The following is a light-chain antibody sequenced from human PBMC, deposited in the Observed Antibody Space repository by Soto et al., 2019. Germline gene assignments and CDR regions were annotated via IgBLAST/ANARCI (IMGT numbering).Light chain of an antibody. J-gene: IGLJ2*01. V-gene: IGLV2-14*01. CDR1: SSDVGGYNY. Sequence: QSALTQPASVSGSPGQPITISCTGTSSDVGGYNYVSWYQQHPGKAPKLMIYDVSNRPSGVSNRFSGSKSGNTASLTISGLQAEDEADYYCSSYTSSSTLVGFGGGTKVTVL. CDR2: DVS. CDR3: SSYTSSSTLVG.